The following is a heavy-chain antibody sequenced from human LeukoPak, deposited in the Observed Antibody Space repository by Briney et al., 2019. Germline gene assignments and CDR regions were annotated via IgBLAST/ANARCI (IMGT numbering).Heavy chain of an antibody. V-gene: IGHV1-18*01. CDR2: ISAYNGNT. J-gene: IGHJ4*02. CDR1: AYTFITYV. Sequence: ASVKVSCMASAYTFITYVFTWVRQAPGQGLEWMGWISAYNGNTNYAQKLQGRVTMTTDTSTSTAYMELRSLRSDDTAVYYCAKVHCISTNCNHIWTYFDYWGQGTLVTVSS. D-gene: IGHD2-2*01. CDR3: AKVHCISTNCNHIWTYFDY.